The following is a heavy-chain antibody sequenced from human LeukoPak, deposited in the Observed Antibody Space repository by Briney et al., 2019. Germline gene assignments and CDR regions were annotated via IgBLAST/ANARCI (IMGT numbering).Heavy chain of an antibody. Sequence: GGSLRLSCAASGFTVSSNYMSWVRQAPGKGLEWVSVIYSGGSTYYADSVKGRFTISRDNSKNTLYLQMNSLRAEDTAVYYCAREYYYGSGSHEYYYGMDVWGKGTTVTVSS. V-gene: IGHV3-66*01. CDR3: AREYYYGSGSHEYYYGMDV. CDR1: GFTVSSNY. D-gene: IGHD3-10*01. CDR2: IYSGGST. J-gene: IGHJ6*04.